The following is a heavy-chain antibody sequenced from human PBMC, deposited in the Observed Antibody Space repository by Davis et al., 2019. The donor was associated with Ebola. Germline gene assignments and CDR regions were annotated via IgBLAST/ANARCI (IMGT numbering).Heavy chain of an antibody. J-gene: IGHJ5*02. CDR2: IYYSGST. CDR3: ARHGRAAGMSWFDP. Sequence: SETLSLTCTVSGGSMTTYYWSWIRQPPGKGLEWIGYIYYSGSTKYNPSLKSRVTISVDTSKNQFSLNLISVTAADTAVYYCARHGRAAGMSWFDPWGQGALVTVSS. D-gene: IGHD6-13*01. CDR1: GGSMTTYY. V-gene: IGHV4-59*08.